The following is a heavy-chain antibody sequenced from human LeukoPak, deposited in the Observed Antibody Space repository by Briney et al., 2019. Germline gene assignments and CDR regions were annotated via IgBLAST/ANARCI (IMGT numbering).Heavy chain of an antibody. CDR1: GFTFSGYW. Sequence: GGSLRLSCAASGFTFSGYWMSWVRQAPGKGLECVANIKQDGSEKDYVDSVKGRFTISRDNAKNSLYLQMNSLRAEDTAGYYCATANPRYFDDFDICGQGTMVTVSS. CDR2: IKQDGSEK. CDR3: ATANPRYFDDFDI. V-gene: IGHV3-7*01. D-gene: IGHD3-9*01. J-gene: IGHJ3*02.